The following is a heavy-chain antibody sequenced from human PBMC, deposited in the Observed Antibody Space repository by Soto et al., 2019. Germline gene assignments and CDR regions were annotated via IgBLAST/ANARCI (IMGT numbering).Heavy chain of an antibody. J-gene: IGHJ4*02. CDR2: VTYEETEI. D-gene: IGHD6-25*01. V-gene: IGHV3-30*18. CDR1: GFTFSDCG. Sequence: QVQLVESGGGVVQPGRSLRLSCAASGFTFSDCGMHWVRQAPGKGLEWVAVVTYEETEIHYADSVRGRFTISRANSKNMVYLQMDSLSVEDTAVYYCVKEQSSGYWRTADYWGQGTLMPVSS. CDR3: VKEQSSGYWRTADY.